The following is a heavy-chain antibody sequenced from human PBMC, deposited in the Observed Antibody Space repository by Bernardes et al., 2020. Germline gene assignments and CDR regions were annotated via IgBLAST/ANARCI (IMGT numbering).Heavy chain of an antibody. J-gene: IGHJ4*02. D-gene: IGHD3-3*01. V-gene: IGHV1-8*01. Sequence: ASVKVSCKASGYTFTSYDINWVRQATGQGLEWMGWMNPNSGNTGYAQKFQGRVTMTRNTSISTAYMELSSLRSEDTAVYYCARAFDFWSGSKVGYWGQGTLVTGSS. CDR3: ARAFDFWSGSKVGY. CDR1: GYTFTSYD. CDR2: MNPNSGNT.